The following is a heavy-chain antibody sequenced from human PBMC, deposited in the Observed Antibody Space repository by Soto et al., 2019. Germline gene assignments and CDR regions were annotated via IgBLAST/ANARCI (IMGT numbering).Heavy chain of an antibody. J-gene: IGHJ4*02. CDR3: ARERGSGSYIFDY. Sequence: SVKVSCKASGGTFSSYAISWVRQAPGQGLEWMGGIIPIFGTANYAQKFQGRVTITADESTSTAYMELSSLRSEDTAVYYCARERGSGSYIFDYWGQGTLVTVSS. D-gene: IGHD3-10*01. V-gene: IGHV1-69*13. CDR1: GGTFSSYA. CDR2: IIPIFGTA.